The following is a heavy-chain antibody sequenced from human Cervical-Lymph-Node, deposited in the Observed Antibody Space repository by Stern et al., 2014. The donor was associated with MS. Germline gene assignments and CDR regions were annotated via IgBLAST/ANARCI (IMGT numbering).Heavy chain of an antibody. Sequence: VQLVESGGGLVKPGGSLRLSCGASGFTFSDYYMNWIRQAPGKGLEWVSYINGSGTARYYAESVNGRFTISRDNAKKSLFLQMNSLRVEDTAVYYCANSIGWGQGTLVIVSS. CDR2: INGSGTAR. CDR1: GFTFSDYY. V-gene: IGHV3-11*01. J-gene: IGHJ4*02. CDR3: ANSIG. D-gene: IGHD6-19*01.